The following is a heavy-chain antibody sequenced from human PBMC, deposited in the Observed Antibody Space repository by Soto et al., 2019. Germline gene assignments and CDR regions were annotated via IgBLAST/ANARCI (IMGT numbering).Heavy chain of an antibody. D-gene: IGHD3-10*01. V-gene: IGHV3-9*01. J-gene: IGHJ6*02. CDR1: GFNIYDYA. CDR2: ISWNSGKI. CDR3: TKDVNTGWEASRELGPVDDYNYYYGMEF. Sequence: PGGSLRLSCTASGFNIYDYAMHWGRKVPGKGLGWVSSISWNSGKIDYAGSVKGRFTVSRDSAKNLLHLQRNSLTLEDSALYNCTKDVNTGWEASRELGPVDDYNYYYGMEFWGQGTTVTVSS.